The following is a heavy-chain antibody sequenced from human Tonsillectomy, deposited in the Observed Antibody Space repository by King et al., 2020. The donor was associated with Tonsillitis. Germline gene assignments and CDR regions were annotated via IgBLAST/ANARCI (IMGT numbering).Heavy chain of an antibody. J-gene: IGHJ4*02. CDR2: ISAYSGNT. V-gene: IGHV1-18*01. D-gene: IGHD3-22*01. CDR1: GYTFTSSA. CDR3: ARHRVDYDTSGYYYQGSFDY. Sequence: VQLVQSGAEVKKPGASVKVSCKASGYTFTSSAISWVRQAPGQGLEWMGWISAYSGNTNYAQNFQGRVTMTTDTSTRTAYMELRSLRSDDTAVYYCARHRVDYDTSGYYYQGSFDYWGQGTLVTVSS.